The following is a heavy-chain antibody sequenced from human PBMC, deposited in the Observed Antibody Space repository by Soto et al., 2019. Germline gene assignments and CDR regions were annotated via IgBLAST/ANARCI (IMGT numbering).Heavy chain of an antibody. D-gene: IGHD2-15*01. CDR1: GGSISSYY. Sequence: PSETLSLTCTVAGGSISSYYWSWIRQPPGKGLEWIGDIYHSGSTNYNPSPKSRVTISVDTSKNQFSLKLSSVTAADTAVYYCAREGLYCSGGSCYLNYYYYYMDVWGKGTTVTAP. V-gene: IGHV4-59*12. CDR2: IYHSGST. J-gene: IGHJ6*03. CDR3: AREGLYCSGGSCYLNYYYYYMDV.